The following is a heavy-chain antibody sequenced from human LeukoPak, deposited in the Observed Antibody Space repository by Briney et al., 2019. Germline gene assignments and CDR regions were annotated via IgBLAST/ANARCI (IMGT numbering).Heavy chain of an antibody. CDR3: ATRGDFIGYFES. D-gene: IGHD2-21*02. J-gene: IGHJ4*02. CDR2: LSNSGANT. Sequence: PGGSLRLSCAASGFTFSSHSMSWVRQAPGKGLEWVSTLSNSGANTFYADSVKGRFTISRDNSKNTLWLQMNSLRAEDTALYYCATRGDFIGYFESWGQGSLVTVSS. CDR1: GFTFSSHS. V-gene: IGHV3-23*01.